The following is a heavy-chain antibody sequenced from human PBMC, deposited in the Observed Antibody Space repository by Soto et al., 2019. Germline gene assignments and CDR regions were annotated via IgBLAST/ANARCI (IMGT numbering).Heavy chain of an antibody. D-gene: IGHD3-10*01. V-gene: IGHV1-18*01. CDR2: ISAYNGNT. J-gene: IGHJ4*02. Sequence: QVQLVQSGAEVKKPGASVKVSCKASGYTFTSYGISWVRQAPGQGREWMGWISAYNGNTNYAQKLQGRVTMTTDTSTSTAYMELRSLRSDDTAVYYCSRVLWFGDRTYYFDYWGQGTLVTVSS. CDR3: SRVLWFGDRTYYFDY. CDR1: GYTFTSYG.